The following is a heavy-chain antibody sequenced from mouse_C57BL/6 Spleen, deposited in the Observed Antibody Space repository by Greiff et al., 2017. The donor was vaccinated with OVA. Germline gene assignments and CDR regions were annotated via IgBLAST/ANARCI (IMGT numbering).Heavy chain of an antibody. CDR2: IHPNGGST. D-gene: IGHD1-1*01. CDR3: ARGITTVVATDYFDY. Sequence: QVQLQQPGAELVKPGASVKLSCKASGYTFTSYWMHWVKQRPGQGLEWIGMIHPNGGSTNYNEKFKSQATLTVDKSSSTAYMQLSSLTSEDSAVYYGARGITTVVATDYFDYWGQGTTLTVSS. V-gene: IGHV1-64*01. J-gene: IGHJ2*01. CDR1: GYTFTSYW.